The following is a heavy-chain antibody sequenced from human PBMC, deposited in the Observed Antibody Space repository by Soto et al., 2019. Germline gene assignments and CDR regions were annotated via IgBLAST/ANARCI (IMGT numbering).Heavy chain of an antibody. J-gene: IGHJ2*01. CDR1: GFTFNDYG. CDR3: ASSLSGWYFDL. V-gene: IGHV3-20*04. CDR2: IHWNGGKI. Sequence: EMQLVESGGNVVRPGGSLRLSCAASGFTFNDYGMTWVRQFPGRGLEWVANIHWNGGKIDYADSVKGRFTISRDNAKNALYLQMNSLRAEDTALYFCASSLSGWYFDLWGRGTLVTVSS.